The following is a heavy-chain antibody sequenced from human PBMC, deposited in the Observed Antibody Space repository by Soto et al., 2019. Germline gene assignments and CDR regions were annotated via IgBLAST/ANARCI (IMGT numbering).Heavy chain of an antibody. CDR2: MNPNSGNT. D-gene: IGHD3-16*02. J-gene: IGHJ4*02. CDR1: GYTFTSYD. CDR3: ARGPMTFGGVICDY. Sequence: QVQLVQSGAEVKKPGASVKVSCKASGYTFTSYDINWVRQATGQGLEWMGWMNPNSGNTGYAQKLQGRVTMTRNTSISTAYMELSSLRSEDTAVYYCARGPMTFGGVICDYWGQGTLVTVSS. V-gene: IGHV1-8*01.